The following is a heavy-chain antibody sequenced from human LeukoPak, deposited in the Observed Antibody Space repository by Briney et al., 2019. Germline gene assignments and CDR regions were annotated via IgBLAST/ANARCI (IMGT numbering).Heavy chain of an antibody. D-gene: IGHD6-19*01. CDR3: ARTRVSSGWYGVRLDYFDY. CDR1: GFTFSSYG. CDR2: IWYDGSNK. V-gene: IGHV3-33*01. Sequence: PGRSRRLSCAASGFTFSSYGMHWVRQAPGKGLEWVAVIWYDGSNKYYADSVKGRFTISRDNSKNTLYLQMNSLRAEDTSVYYCARTRVSSGWYGVRLDYFDYWGQGTLVTVSS. J-gene: IGHJ4*02.